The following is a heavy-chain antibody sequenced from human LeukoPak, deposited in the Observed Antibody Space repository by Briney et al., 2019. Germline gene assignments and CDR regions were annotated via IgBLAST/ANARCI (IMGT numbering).Heavy chain of an antibody. CDR1: GFTFSSYA. D-gene: IGHD4-17*01. CDR2: ISYDESNK. V-gene: IGHV3-30*04. CDR3: ASDYGDSPSYYYGMDV. J-gene: IGHJ6*04. Sequence: GGSLRLSCAASGFTFSSYAMHWVRQAPGKGLEWVTVISYDESNKYYADSVKGRFTISRDNSKNTLYLQMNSLRAEDTAVYYCASDYGDSPSYYYGMDVWGKGTTVTVSS.